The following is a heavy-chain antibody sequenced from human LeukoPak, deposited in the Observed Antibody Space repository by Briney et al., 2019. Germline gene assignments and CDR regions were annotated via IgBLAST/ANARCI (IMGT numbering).Heavy chain of an antibody. CDR3: AVDRRFKIFDY. J-gene: IGHJ4*02. CDR1: GLAFSNFW. CDR2: IKPDGSED. V-gene: IGHV3-7*01. Sequence: GGSLRLSCATSGLAFSNFWMYWVREARGKGLEWVASIKPDGSEDFYADSVKGRFNISRDNAKNSLFLQMTNLKAEDTAVYYCAVDRRFKIFDYWGQGTLVTVSS. D-gene: IGHD5-24*01.